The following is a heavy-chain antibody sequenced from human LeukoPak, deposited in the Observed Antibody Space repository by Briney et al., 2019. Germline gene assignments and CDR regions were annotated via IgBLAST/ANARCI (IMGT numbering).Heavy chain of an antibody. Sequence: GGSLRLSCAASGFTFSSYSMNWVRQAPGKGLEWVSSISSSSSYIYYADSVKGRFTISRDNAKNSLYLQMNSLRAEDTAVYYCARGRDKLRFFDWSLDYWGQGPLVTVSS. CDR3: ARGRDKLRFFDWSLDY. CDR2: ISSSSSYI. D-gene: IGHD3-9*01. CDR1: GFTFSSYS. V-gene: IGHV3-21*06. J-gene: IGHJ4*02.